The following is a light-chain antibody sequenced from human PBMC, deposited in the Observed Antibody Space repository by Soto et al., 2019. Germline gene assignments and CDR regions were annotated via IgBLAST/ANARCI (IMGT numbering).Light chain of an antibody. Sequence: QPVLTQSSSASASLGSSVKLTCTLSSGHSSYIIAWHQQQPGKAPRYLMKLEGSGSYNKGSGVPDRFSGSSSGADRYLTISNLQFEEEADYYCETWDSQGVFGGGTKVTVL. CDR2: LEGSGSY. J-gene: IGLJ3*02. V-gene: IGLV4-60*02. CDR1: SGHSSYI. CDR3: ETWDSQGV.